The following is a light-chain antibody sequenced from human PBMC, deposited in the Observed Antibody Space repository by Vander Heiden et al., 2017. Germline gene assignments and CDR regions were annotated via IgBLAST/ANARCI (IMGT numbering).Light chain of an antibody. CDR2: GKN. CDR3: QSYDSRLSGPI. Sequence: VRTQPPFVAVASGKNVTISCTGSSSNIGAGYDVHWYQQLPGTAPKLLIYGKNNRPSGVPDRFSGSKSGTSASLAITGLQAEDEADYYCQSYDSRLSGPIFGGGTKLTVL. V-gene: IGLV1-40*01. CDR1: SSNIGAGYD. J-gene: IGLJ2*01.